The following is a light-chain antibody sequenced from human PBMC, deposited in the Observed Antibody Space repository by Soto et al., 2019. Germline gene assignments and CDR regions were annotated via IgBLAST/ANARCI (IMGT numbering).Light chain of an antibody. Sequence: QSVLTQPPSVSGAPGQIVTISCTGSSSNIGAGSDVYWYQQPPGSVPKLLVYGNKHRPSGVPDRFSASKSGTSASLAISGLQADDEADYYCQAYDNSLRGVLFGGGTKVTVL. J-gene: IGLJ2*01. CDR2: GNK. CDR3: QAYDNSLRGVL. CDR1: SSNIGAGSD. V-gene: IGLV1-40*01.